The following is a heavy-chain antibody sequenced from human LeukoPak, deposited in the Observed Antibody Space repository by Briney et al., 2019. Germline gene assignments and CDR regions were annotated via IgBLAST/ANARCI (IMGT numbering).Heavy chain of an antibody. D-gene: IGHD1-26*01. CDR3: AREVLGVGATCDY. CDR1: GFTFDSYW. J-gene: IGHJ4*02. Sequence: PGGSLKLSCAASGFTFDSYWMTWVRQAPGKGLEWVANMKQDGSDKYYVDSVKGRFTISRDNAKNSLYLQMNSLRAEDTAVYFCAREVLGVGATCDYWGQGTLVTVSS. V-gene: IGHV3-7*01. CDR2: MKQDGSDK.